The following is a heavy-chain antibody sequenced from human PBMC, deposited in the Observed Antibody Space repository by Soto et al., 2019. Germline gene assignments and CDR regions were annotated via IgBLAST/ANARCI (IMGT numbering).Heavy chain of an antibody. CDR3: ARGAVAATSGWFDP. CDR2: IYYSGST. V-gene: IGHV4-31*03. D-gene: IGHD2-15*01. Sequence: QVQLQESGPGLVKPSQTLSLTCTVSGGSISSGGYYWSWIRQHPGKGLEWIGYIYYSGSTYYNPSLTSRVTMSVDTSKNQFSLQLSSVTAADTAVYYCARGAVAATSGWFDPWGQGTLVTVSS. CDR1: GGSISSGGYY. J-gene: IGHJ5*02.